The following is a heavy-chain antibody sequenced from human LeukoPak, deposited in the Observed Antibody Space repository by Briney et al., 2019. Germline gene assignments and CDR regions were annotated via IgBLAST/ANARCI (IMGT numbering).Heavy chain of an antibody. CDR2: ISSSGSFI. CDR1: GFTFSTYA. Sequence: GGSLRLSCAASGFTFSTYAMGWVRQAPGKGLEWVSSISSSGSFISYPDSVKGRFTISRDNSKNTLNLQMNSLRAEDTAVYYCVKDRTGTYTLDYWGQGTLVTVSS. J-gene: IGHJ4*02. CDR3: VKDRTGTYTLDY. D-gene: IGHD3-10*01. V-gene: IGHV3-23*01.